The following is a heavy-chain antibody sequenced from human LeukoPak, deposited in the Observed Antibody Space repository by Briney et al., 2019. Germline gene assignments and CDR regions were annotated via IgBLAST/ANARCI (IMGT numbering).Heavy chain of an antibody. CDR3: ARGLLRDGYTSTYCFDY. D-gene: IGHD5-18*01. Sequence: GGSLRLSCAASGFTVSTNYMNWVRQAPGKGLEWVSVVYMGGTTYYADSVKGRFTISRDSTKNTIYLQMNNLRAEDTAVYYCARGLLRDGYTSTYCFDYWGQGALVTVSS. CDR2: VYMGGTT. V-gene: IGHV3-66*01. J-gene: IGHJ4*02. CDR1: GFTVSTNY.